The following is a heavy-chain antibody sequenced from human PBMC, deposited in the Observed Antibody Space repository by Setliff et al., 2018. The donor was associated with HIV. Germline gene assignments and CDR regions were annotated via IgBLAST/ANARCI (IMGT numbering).Heavy chain of an antibody. Sequence: SETLSLTCAVYNGSFSGYYWSWIRQPPGKGLEWIGEINHSGSTNYNPSLKSRVTISRDMSKNQFSLKLSSVTAADTAVYYCARWREMEGDYFDYWGQGTLVTVSS. D-gene: IGHD2-21*01. V-gene: IGHV4-34*01. CDR1: NGSFSGYY. J-gene: IGHJ4*02. CDR3: ARWREMEGDYFDY. CDR2: INHSGST.